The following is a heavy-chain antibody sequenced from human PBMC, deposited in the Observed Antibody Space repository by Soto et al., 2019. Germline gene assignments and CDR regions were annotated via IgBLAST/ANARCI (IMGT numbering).Heavy chain of an antibody. Sequence: SETLSLTCTVSGGSISRYFWSWIRQSPGRGLEWIGYIFYTGSTTYNPSLKSRVTISIDTSKNQFSLKLSSLTAADTAVYYCAHFSDLEWFDPWGQGTLVTVSS. D-gene: IGHD2-21*01. CDR3: AHFSDLEWFDP. J-gene: IGHJ5*02. CDR2: IFYTGST. V-gene: IGHV4-59*01. CDR1: GGSISRYF.